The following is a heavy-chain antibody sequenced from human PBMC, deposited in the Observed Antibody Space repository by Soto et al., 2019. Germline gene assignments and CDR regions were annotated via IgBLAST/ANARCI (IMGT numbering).Heavy chain of an antibody. V-gene: IGHV3-23*01. J-gene: IGHJ3*02. D-gene: IGHD3-10*01. CDR3: AKGPDPGAFDI. Sequence: GGSLRLSCAASGFAFASYAMAWVRQAPGKGLEWVSTFRGRGDGTYYADSVKGRFTVSRDNSNNQLYLQMNGLRAEDTAVYYCAKGPDPGAFDIWGQGTMVTVSS. CDR1: GFAFASYA. CDR2: FRGRGDGT.